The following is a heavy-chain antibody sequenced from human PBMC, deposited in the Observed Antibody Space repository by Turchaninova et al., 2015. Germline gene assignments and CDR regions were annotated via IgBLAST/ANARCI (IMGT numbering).Heavy chain of an antibody. Sequence: QVQLVDSGGDVVQPGRSLRLSCAASGFSVSNYAMDWVRQAPGKGLEWVAVISHDGTSKYGDSVKGRFTISRDNSQNTLYLQMNSLRAEDTAVYHCARGLYYDSTSYYRPFDYWGQGALLVVSS. CDR2: ISHDGTSK. CDR3: ARGLYYDSTSYYRPFDY. CDR1: GFSVSNYA. D-gene: IGHD3-22*01. V-gene: IGHV3-30-3*01. J-gene: IGHJ4*02.